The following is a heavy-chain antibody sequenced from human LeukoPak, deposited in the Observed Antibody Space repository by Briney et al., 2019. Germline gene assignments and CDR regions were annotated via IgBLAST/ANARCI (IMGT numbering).Heavy chain of an antibody. Sequence: KPGGSLRLSCAASGFTFSSYSMNWVRQAPGKGLEWVSSISSSSSYTYYADSVKGRFTISRDNAKNSLYLQMNSLRAEDTAVYYCASRGAFDWLFPRDYWGQGTLVTVSS. CDR1: GFTFSSYS. CDR3: ASRGAFDWLFPRDY. J-gene: IGHJ4*02. V-gene: IGHV3-21*01. CDR2: ISSSSSYT. D-gene: IGHD3-9*01.